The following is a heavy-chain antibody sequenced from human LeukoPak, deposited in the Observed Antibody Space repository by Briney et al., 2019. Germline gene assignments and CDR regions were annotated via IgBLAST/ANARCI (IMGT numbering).Heavy chain of an antibody. CDR3: AKSDVAAADPLNYYYGMDV. CDR1: GFTFSSYR. V-gene: IGHV3-7*03. Sequence: GGSLRLSCAASGFTFSSYRMSWVRQAPGKGLEWVANIKQDGSEKYYVDSVKGRFTISRDNAKNSLYLQMNSLRAEDTAVYYCAKSDVAAADPLNYYYGMDVWGQGTTVTVSS. D-gene: IGHD6-13*01. CDR2: IKQDGSEK. J-gene: IGHJ6*02.